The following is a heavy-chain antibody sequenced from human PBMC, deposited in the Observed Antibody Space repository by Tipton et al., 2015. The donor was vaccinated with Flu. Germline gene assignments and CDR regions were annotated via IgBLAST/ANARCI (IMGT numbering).Heavy chain of an antibody. CDR3: ARDRRSYTAGDYPVRYFDF. CDR1: GDSVGRYF. D-gene: IGHD4-17*01. Sequence: LRLSCTVSGDSVGRYFWSWIRQSPGQGLEWIAYVSNAGGTNYSPSFESRATISLDTAKAEFSLKLRSVTAADTAVYYCARDRRSYTAGDYPVRYFDFWGPGILVAVST. V-gene: IGHV4-59*02. CDR2: VSNAGGT. J-gene: IGHJ4*02.